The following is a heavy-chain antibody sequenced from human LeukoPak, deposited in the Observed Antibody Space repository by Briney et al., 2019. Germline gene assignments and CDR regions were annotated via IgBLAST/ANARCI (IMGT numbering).Heavy chain of an antibody. CDR3: ARESSGYYLSY. CDR1: GLTVSDNY. Sequence: GGSLRLSCAASGLTVSDNYMTWVRQAPGKGPEWVSVIYAGGSTFYADSVKGRFTISRDNSENTVYLQMNSLRAEDTAVYYCARESSGYYLSYWGQGTLVTVSS. CDR2: IYAGGST. J-gene: IGHJ4*02. V-gene: IGHV3-66*02. D-gene: IGHD3-22*01.